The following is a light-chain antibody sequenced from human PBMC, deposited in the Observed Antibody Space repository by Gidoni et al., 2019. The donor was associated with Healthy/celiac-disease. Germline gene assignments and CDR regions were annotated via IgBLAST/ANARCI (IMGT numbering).Light chain of an antibody. CDR3: QQYDDRPLT. V-gene: IGKV1-33*01. Sequence: IQMTQSPSSLSASVGDRVTITCQASQDISNYLNWYQQKPGKAPKLLIYDASNLETGVPSRCSGSGSGTDFTFTISSLQPEDIATYYCQQYDDRPLTFXGXTKVEIK. CDR2: DAS. CDR1: QDISNY. J-gene: IGKJ4*01.